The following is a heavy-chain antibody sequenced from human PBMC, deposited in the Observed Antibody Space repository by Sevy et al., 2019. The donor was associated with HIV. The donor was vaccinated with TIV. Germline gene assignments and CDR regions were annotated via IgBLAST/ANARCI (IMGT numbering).Heavy chain of an antibody. V-gene: IGHV3-23*01. J-gene: IGHJ6*02. CDR2: ISGSGDTT. D-gene: IGHD2-15*01. CDR3: AKDIRVALVVPSPGYGMDV. Sequence: GGYLRLYCAASGFNFINYGMSWVRQAPGKGLEWVSVISGSGDTTNYADSVKGRFVISRDNSKNTMYLQLNSLRAEDTAVYYCAKDIRVALVVPSPGYGMDVWGHGTSVTVSS. CDR1: GFNFINYG.